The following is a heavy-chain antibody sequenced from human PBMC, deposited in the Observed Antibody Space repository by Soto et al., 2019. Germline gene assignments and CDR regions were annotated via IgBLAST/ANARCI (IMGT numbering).Heavy chain of an antibody. D-gene: IGHD4-4*01. V-gene: IGHV3-48*01. Sequence: PSGSLRLSCAACGFTFSSYSMNGVRQTPGKGLEWVSYISSSSSTIYYADSVKGRFTISRDNAKNSLYLQMNSLRAEDTAVYYCAREDPSNYAYYYYYMDVRGKGTTVTVSS. CDR2: ISSSSSTI. J-gene: IGHJ6*03. CDR1: GFTFSSYS. CDR3: AREDPSNYAYYYYYMDV.